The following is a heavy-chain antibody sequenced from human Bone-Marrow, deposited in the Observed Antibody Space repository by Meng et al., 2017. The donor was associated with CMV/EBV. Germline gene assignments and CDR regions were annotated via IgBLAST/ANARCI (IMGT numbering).Heavy chain of an antibody. CDR2: ISAYNGNT. V-gene: IGHV1-18*01. Sequence: ASVKVSCKASGYTFTSYGISWVRQAPGQGLEWMGWISAYNGNTNYAQKLQGRVTMTTDTSTSTAYMELRSLRSEDTAVYYCARGLLVVPAAISFDYWGQGTLVTVSS. D-gene: IGHD2-2*01. CDR3: ARGLLVVPAAISFDY. J-gene: IGHJ4*02. CDR1: GYTFTSYG.